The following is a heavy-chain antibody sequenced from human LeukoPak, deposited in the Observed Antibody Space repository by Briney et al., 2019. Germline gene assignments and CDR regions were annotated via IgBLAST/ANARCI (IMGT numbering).Heavy chain of an antibody. CDR3: ARIYYDSSGYDRENPHDY. V-gene: IGHV3-21*01. J-gene: IGHJ4*02. D-gene: IGHD3-22*01. CDR1: GFTFSSYS. CDR2: ISSSSSYI. Sequence: GGSLRLSCAASGFTFSSYSMNWVRQAPGKGLEWVSSISSSSSYIYYADSVKGRFTISRDNAKNSLYLQMNSLRAEDTAVYYCARIYYDSSGYDRENPHDYWGQGTLVTVSS.